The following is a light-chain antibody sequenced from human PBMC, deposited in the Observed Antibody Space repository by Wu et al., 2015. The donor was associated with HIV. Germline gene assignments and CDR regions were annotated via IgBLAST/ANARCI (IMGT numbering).Light chain of an antibody. CDR1: QSIKNN. J-gene: IGKJ2*01. Sequence: EIVMTQSPATLSVSPGERATLSCRASQSIKNNLAWYQQKPGQAPRLLIYGASTRAAGIPARFSGSGSGTDFTLTVSSLEPDDFAVYYCQQRSSWPQTFGQGTKLQIK. CDR3: QQRSSWPQT. CDR2: GAS. V-gene: IGKV3-15*01.